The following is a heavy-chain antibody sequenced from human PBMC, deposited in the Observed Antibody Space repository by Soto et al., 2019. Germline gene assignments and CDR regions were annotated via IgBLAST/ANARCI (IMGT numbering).Heavy chain of an antibody. CDR2: ISGSGGST. D-gene: IGHD3-10*01. Sequence: EVQLLESGGGLVQPGGSLRLSCAASGFTFSSYAMSWVRQAPGKGLEWVSAISGSGGSTYYADSVKGRFTISRDNSKNTLYLKMNSLRAEDTAVYYCAKDVERLLWFGELLTENNWFDPWGQGTLVTVSS. J-gene: IGHJ5*02. V-gene: IGHV3-23*01. CDR1: GFTFSSYA. CDR3: AKDVERLLWFGELLTENNWFDP.